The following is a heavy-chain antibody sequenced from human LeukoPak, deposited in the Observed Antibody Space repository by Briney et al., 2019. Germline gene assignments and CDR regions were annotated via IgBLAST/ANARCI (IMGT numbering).Heavy chain of an antibody. J-gene: IGHJ4*02. CDR3: ARGVEPMAANTLAY. Sequence: GGSLRLSCAASGFTVITNDMTWVRQAPGKGLEWVSVLYCDGNKKYADSVQGRFTISRDNSKNTLYLEMNSVNTEDTAVYYCARGVEPMAANTLAYWGQGTLVTVSS. CDR1: GFTVITND. D-gene: IGHD3-16*01. CDR2: LYCDGNK. V-gene: IGHV3-53*01.